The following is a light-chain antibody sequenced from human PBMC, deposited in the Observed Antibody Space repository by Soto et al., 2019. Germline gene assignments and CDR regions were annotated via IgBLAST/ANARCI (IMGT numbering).Light chain of an antibody. CDR3: HQYGSSPT. J-gene: IGKJ1*01. CDR1: QSVSSSY. Sequence: EIVLTQSPGTLSLSPGERATLSCRASQSVSSSYLAWYQQKPGQAPRLLIYGASSRATCIPDRFSGSGSGTDFTLTISRLEPEDFAVYYCHQYGSSPTFGQGTKVEIK. CDR2: GAS. V-gene: IGKV3-20*01.